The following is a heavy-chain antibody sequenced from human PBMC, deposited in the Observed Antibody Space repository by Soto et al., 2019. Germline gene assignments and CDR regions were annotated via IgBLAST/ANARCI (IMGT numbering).Heavy chain of an antibody. CDR3: ARGRGGKWFGELSPHMDV. Sequence: GASVKVSCKASGYTFTSYDINWVRQATGQGLEWMGWMNPNSGNTGYAQKFQGRVTMTRNTSISTAYMELSSLRSEDTAVYYCARGRGGKWFGELSPHMDVWGKGTTVTVSS. J-gene: IGHJ6*03. CDR2: MNPNSGNT. D-gene: IGHD3-10*01. CDR1: GYTFTSYD. V-gene: IGHV1-8*01.